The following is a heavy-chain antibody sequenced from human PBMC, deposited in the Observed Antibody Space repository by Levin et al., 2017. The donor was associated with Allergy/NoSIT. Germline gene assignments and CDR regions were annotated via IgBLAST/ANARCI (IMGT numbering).Heavy chain of an antibody. CDR3: ARGLLDY. CDR1: GFIFTDQY. D-gene: IGHD1-26*01. J-gene: IGHJ4*02. V-gene: IGHV1-2*02. Sequence: GESLKISCKASGFIFTDQYMHWVRQAPGQGLEWMGWLNTKPGDTNYAQKFQGRVTMTRDTSVSTAYLALNSLKFDDTATYYCARGLLDYWGQGTLVVVSA. CDR2: LNTKPGDT.